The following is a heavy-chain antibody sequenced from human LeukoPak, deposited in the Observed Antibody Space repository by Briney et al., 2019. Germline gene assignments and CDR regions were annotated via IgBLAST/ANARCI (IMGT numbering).Heavy chain of an antibody. CDR1: GGTFSSYA. CDR2: IIPIFGTA. CDR3: ARDVEDIVVVPAAIRPTYNWFDP. D-gene: IGHD2-2*01. V-gene: IGHV1-69*13. Sequence: ASVKVSCKASGGTFSSYAISWVRQAPGQGLEWMGGIIPIFGTANYAQKFQGRVTITADESTSTAYMELSSLRSEDTAVYYCARDVEDIVVVPAAIRPTYNWFDPRGQGTLVTVSS. J-gene: IGHJ5*02.